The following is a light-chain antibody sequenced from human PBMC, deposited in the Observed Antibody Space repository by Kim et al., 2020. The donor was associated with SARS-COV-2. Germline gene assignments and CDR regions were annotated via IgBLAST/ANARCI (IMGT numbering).Light chain of an antibody. CDR2: GKN. J-gene: IGLJ2*01. V-gene: IGLV3-19*01. CDR3: NSRDSNDNVV. Sequence: VALGQTVRITCQGDSLRSYYATWYQQKPEQAQILVIYGKNNRPSGIPDRFSGSSSGNTASLTITGTQAGDEADYYCNSRDSNDNVVFGGGTKLTVL. CDR1: SLRSYY.